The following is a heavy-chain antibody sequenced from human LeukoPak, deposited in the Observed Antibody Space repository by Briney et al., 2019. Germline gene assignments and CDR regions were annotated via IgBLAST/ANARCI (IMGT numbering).Heavy chain of an antibody. CDR1: GGAFSSYA. Sequence: GASVKVSCKASGGAFSSYAISWVRQAPGQGLEWMGRIIPIFGTPNYAQKFQGRVTITADESTNTAYMELSNLRSEDTAVYYCAREGYCSTTGCHDAYWGQGTLVTVSS. CDR2: IIPIFGTP. V-gene: IGHV1-69*13. J-gene: IGHJ4*02. CDR3: AREGYCSTTGCHDAY. D-gene: IGHD2-2*01.